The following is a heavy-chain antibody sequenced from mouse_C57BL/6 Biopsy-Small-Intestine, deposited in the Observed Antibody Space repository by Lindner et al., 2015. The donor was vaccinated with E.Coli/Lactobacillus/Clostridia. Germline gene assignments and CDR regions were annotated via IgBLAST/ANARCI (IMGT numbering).Heavy chain of an antibody. CDR1: GFTFSDFG. CDR2: ITSGSSTI. V-gene: IGHV5-17*01. CDR3: TREDYGSTYGWYFDV. J-gene: IGHJ1*03. D-gene: IGHD1-1*01. Sequence: VQLQEVWGGLVKPGGSLKLSCAASGFTFSDFGMHWVRQAPEKGLEWVVFITSGSSTIYYADTVKGRFTISRDNAKNTLFLQMTSLRSEDTAMYYCTREDYGSTYGWYFDVWGTGTTVTVSS.